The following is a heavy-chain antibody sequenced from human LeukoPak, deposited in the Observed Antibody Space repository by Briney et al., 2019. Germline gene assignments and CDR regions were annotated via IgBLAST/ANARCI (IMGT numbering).Heavy chain of an antibody. CDR3: AKDRDYGGNSRGIDYFDY. Sequence: PGGSLRLSCAASGFAFSSYVMDWVRQAPGKGLEWVSSISVGGDRTFYPDSVKGRFTISRDNSKHILYLQMNTLRADDTAIYYCAKDRDYGGNSRGIDYFDYWGQGTLVTVSS. D-gene: IGHD4-23*01. V-gene: IGHV3-23*01. CDR2: ISVGGDRT. CDR1: GFAFSSYV. J-gene: IGHJ4*02.